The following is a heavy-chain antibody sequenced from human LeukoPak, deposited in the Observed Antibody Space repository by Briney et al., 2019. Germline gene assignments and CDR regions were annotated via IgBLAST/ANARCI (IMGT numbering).Heavy chain of an antibody. V-gene: IGHV3-9*01. Sequence: GRSLRLSCAASGFTFDDYAMHWVRQAPGKGLEWVSGISWNSGSIGYADSVKGRFTISRDNAKNSLYLQMNSLRAEDTAIYYCARGGAPGFYFDYWGQGTLVIVSS. D-gene: IGHD3-10*01. J-gene: IGHJ4*02. CDR3: ARGGAPGFYFDY. CDR2: ISWNSGSI. CDR1: GFTFDDYA.